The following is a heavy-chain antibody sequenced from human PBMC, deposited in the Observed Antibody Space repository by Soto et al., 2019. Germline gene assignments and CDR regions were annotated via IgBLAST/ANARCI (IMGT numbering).Heavy chain of an antibody. D-gene: IGHD1-26*01. CDR3: ASLRLYGASYYRGNY. CDR2: INHRGST. V-gene: IGHV4-34*01. J-gene: IGHJ4*01. CDR1: GGSFSGFY. Sequence: PSETLSLTCTVYGGSFSGFYWSWIRQPPGKGLEWIGEINHRGSTNYNSSLKSRVTISVDTPKNQFSLRLTSVTAADTAVYYCASLRLYGASYYRGNYWGYGTLVTASS.